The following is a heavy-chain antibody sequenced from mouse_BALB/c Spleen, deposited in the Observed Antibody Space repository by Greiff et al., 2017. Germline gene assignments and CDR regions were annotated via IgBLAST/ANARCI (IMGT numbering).Heavy chain of an antibody. Sequence: EVQLQESGAELVRPGASVKLSCTASGFNFTDYYMHWVKQRPEQGLEWIGWIDPENGDTEYAPKFQGKATMTADTSSNTAYLQLSSLTSEDAAVYYCNAGGAYARFAYWGQGTLVTVSA. CDR3: NAGGAYARFAY. CDR1: GFNFTDYY. D-gene: IGHD2-12*01. CDR2: IDPENGDT. J-gene: IGHJ3*01. V-gene: IGHV14-4*02.